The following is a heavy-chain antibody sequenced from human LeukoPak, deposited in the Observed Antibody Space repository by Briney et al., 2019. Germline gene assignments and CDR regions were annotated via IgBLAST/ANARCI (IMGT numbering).Heavy chain of an antibody. D-gene: IGHD1-14*01. CDR1: GFTFSSYA. V-gene: IGHV3-7*03. J-gene: IGHJ4*02. CDR2: IKQDGSEK. CDR3: ATSRTSDY. Sequence: GGSLRLSCAASGFTFSSYAMSWVRQAPGKGLEWVAIIKQDGSEKYYVDSVKGRFTISRDNAEKSLYLQMNSLRAADTAVYYCATSRTSDYWGQGTLVTVSS.